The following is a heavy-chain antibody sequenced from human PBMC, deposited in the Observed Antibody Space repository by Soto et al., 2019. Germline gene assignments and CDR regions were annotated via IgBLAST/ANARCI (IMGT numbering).Heavy chain of an antibody. CDR2: IYYSGST. CDR1: GGSISSSSYY. V-gene: IGHV4-39*01. Sequence: SETLSLTCTVSGGSISSSSYYWGWIRQPPGKGLEWIGSIYYSGSTYYNPSLKSRVIISVDTSKNQFSLKLSSVTAADTAVYYCAVSTIAVAVNLFDYWGQGTLVTVSS. J-gene: IGHJ4*02. CDR3: AVSTIAVAVNLFDY. D-gene: IGHD6-19*01.